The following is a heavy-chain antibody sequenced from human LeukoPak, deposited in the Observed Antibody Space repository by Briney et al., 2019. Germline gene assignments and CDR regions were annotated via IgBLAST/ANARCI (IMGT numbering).Heavy chain of an antibody. Sequence: PGGSLRLSCAASGFSFSSYGMHWVRQAPGKGLEWVAFIRYDGSNKYYADSVKGRLTISRDNSKNTLYLQMNSLRAEDTAVYYCARYSGYDRNDAFDIWGQGTMVTVSS. V-gene: IGHV3-30*02. CDR3: ARYSGYDRNDAFDI. D-gene: IGHD5-12*01. CDR2: IRYDGSNK. J-gene: IGHJ3*02. CDR1: GFSFSSYG.